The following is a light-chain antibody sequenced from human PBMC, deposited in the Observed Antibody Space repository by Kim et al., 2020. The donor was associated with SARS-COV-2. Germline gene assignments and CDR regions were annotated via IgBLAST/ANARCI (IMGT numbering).Light chain of an antibody. CDR3: QHYNDWPPWT. CDR1: QTISTN. V-gene: IGKV3-15*01. Sequence: CPGETAILSRRASQTISTNLAWYQQKSGQPPGLLIYGASSRATGIPARFTASGSGAEFTLTINNIQSEDFAVYYCQHYNDWPPWTFGQGTKVDIK. J-gene: IGKJ1*01. CDR2: GAS.